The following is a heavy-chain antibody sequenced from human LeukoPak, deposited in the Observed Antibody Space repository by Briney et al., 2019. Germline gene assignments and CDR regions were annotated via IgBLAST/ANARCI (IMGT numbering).Heavy chain of an antibody. CDR3: ARKLSGYDAYYFDY. J-gene: IGHJ4*02. V-gene: IGHV1-2*02. CDR1: GYTFTGYY. CDR2: INPNSGGT. Sequence: ASVKVSCKASGYTFTGYYMHWVRQAPGQGLEWMGWINPNSGGTNYAQKFQGRVTMTRDTSISTAYMELSRLRSDDTAVYYCARKLSGYDAYYFDYWGQGTLVTVS. D-gene: IGHD5-12*01.